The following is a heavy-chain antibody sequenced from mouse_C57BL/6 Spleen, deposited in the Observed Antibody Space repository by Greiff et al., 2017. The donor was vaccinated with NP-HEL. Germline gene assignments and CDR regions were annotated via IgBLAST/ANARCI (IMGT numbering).Heavy chain of an antibody. CDR1: GFTFSDYY. D-gene: IGHD3-1*01. V-gene: IGHV5-16*01. Sequence: EVQVVESEGGLVQPGSSMKLSCTASGFTFSDYYMAWVRQVPEKGLEWVANINYDGSSTYYLDSLKSRFIISRDNAKNILYLQMSSLKSDDTATYYCARAAGAHWYFDVWGTGTTVTVSS. CDR3: ARAAGAHWYFDV. CDR2: INYDGSST. J-gene: IGHJ1*03.